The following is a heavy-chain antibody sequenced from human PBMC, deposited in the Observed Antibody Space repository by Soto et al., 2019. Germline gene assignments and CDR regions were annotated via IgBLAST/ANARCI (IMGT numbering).Heavy chain of an antibody. Sequence: ASVKVSCKASGYTFTIYSMHWVRQAPGQRLEWMGWINAGNGNTKYSQKFQGRVTIIRDTSASTAYMELSSLRSEDTSVYYCARDVYYYYSIGYDIWPGPIDYWSQGTPVTVSS. CDR1: GYTFTIYS. V-gene: IGHV1-3*01. CDR3: ARDVYYYYSIGYDIWPGPIDY. CDR2: INAGNGNT. D-gene: IGHD3-22*01. J-gene: IGHJ4*02.